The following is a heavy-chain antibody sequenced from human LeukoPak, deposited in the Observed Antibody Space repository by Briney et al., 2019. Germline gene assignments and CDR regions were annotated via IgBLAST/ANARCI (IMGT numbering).Heavy chain of an antibody. Sequence: GGSLRLSCAASGFTFSSYSMNWVRQAPGKGLEWVSSISSSSSYIYHADSVKGRFTISRDNAKNSLYLQMNSLRAEDTAVYYCARVDTAMAFDYWGQGTLVTVSS. CDR3: ARVDTAMAFDY. V-gene: IGHV3-21*01. CDR2: ISSSSSYI. CDR1: GFTFSSYS. D-gene: IGHD5-18*01. J-gene: IGHJ4*02.